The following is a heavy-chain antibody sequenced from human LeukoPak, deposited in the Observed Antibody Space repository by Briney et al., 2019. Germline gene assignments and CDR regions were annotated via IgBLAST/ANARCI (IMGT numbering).Heavy chain of an antibody. V-gene: IGHV4-31*03. CDR2: IYYSGST. D-gene: IGHD3-22*01. CDR3: ARDHPEYYYDSSGYYSGAFDL. Sequence: SETLSLTCTVSGGSISSGGYYWSWIRQHPGKGLEWIGYIYYSGSTYYNPSLKSRVTISVDTPKNQFSLKLSSVTAADTAVYYCARDHPEYYYDSSGYYSGAFDLWGQGTMVTVSS. CDR1: GGSISSGGYY. J-gene: IGHJ3*01.